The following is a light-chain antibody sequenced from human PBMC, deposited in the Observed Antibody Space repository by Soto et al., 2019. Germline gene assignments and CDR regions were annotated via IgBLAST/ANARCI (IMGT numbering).Light chain of an antibody. Sequence: QSVLTQPPSVSGAPGQRVTISCTGSSSSSGSVYNVHWYQHRPGTAPRLVIYDNSDRPSGVPDRFSGSKSGTSASLAITGLQAEDEADYYCQSYDSGLGGYVIFGGGTKLTVL. CDR1: SSSSGSVYN. V-gene: IGLV1-40*01. J-gene: IGLJ2*01. CDR2: DNS. CDR3: QSYDSGLGGYVI.